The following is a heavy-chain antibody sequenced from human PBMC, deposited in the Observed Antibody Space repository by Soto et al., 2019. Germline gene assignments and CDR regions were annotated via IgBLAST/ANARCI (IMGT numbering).Heavy chain of an antibody. D-gene: IGHD3-22*01. CDR3: ARDWGRAGYYYDSSGYLDY. Sequence: GGSLRLSCAASGFTFSSYAMHWVRQAPGKGLEWVAVISYDGSNKYYADSVKGRFTISRDNSKNTLYLQMNSLRAEDTAVYYCARDWGRAGYYYDSSGYLDYWGQGTLVTVSS. J-gene: IGHJ4*02. V-gene: IGHV3-30-3*01. CDR2: ISYDGSNK. CDR1: GFTFSSYA.